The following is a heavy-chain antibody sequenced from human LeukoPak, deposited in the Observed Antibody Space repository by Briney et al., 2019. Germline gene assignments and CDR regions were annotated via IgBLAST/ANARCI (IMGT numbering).Heavy chain of an antibody. CDR2: IYTSGTT. V-gene: IGHV4-4*07. Sequence: SSETLSLTCTVSRGSISTFYWSWIRQPAGKGLEWIGHIYTSGTTNYNPSLKSRVTMSIDTSKNQFSLKLSSVTAADTAVYYCARGRYCTDGSCYFDYWGQGTLVTVSS. J-gene: IGHJ4*02. CDR1: RGSISTFY. D-gene: IGHD2-15*01. CDR3: ARGRYCTDGSCYFDY.